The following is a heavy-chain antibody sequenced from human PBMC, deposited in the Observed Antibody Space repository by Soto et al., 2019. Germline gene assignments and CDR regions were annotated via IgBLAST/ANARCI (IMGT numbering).Heavy chain of an antibody. CDR2: ISAYNGNT. Sequence: GASVKVSCKASGYTFTSYGISWVRQAPGQGLEWMGWISAYNGNTNYAQKLQGRVTMTTDTSTSTVYMELSSLRSEDTAVYYCARDREYSSSSLYYYGYYYKRLSGPGPPVTVPS. V-gene: IGHV1-18*01. CDR3: ARDREYSSSSLYYYGYYYKRL. J-gene: IGHJ6*03. CDR1: GYTFTSYG. D-gene: IGHD6-6*01.